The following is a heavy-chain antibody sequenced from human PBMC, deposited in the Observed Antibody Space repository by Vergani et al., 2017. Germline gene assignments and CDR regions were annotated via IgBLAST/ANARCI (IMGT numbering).Heavy chain of an antibody. CDR1: GGSFSGYY. J-gene: IGHJ5*02. V-gene: IGHV4-34*01. CDR3: ARAGYSSSPACFDP. CDR2: INHSGST. Sequence: QVQLQQWGAGLLKPSETLSLTCAVYGGSFSGYYWSWIRQPPGKGLGWIGEINHSGSTNYNPSLKSRVTISVDTSKNQFSLKLSSVTAADTAVYYCARAGYSSSPACFDPWGQGTLVTVSS. D-gene: IGHD6-13*01.